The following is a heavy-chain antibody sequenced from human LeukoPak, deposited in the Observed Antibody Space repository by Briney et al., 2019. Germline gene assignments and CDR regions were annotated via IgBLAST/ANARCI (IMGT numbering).Heavy chain of an antibody. CDR2: IYTSGST. D-gene: IGHD3-3*01. CDR3: ARHTIVYYDFWPAPCGVFDI. Sequence: SETLSLTCTVSGGSISSYYWSWIRQPPGKGLEWIGYIYTSGSTNYNPSLKSRVTISVDTSKNQFSLKLSSVTAADTAVYYCARHTIVYYDFWPAPCGVFDIWGQGTMVTVSS. V-gene: IGHV4-4*09. J-gene: IGHJ3*02. CDR1: GGSISSYY.